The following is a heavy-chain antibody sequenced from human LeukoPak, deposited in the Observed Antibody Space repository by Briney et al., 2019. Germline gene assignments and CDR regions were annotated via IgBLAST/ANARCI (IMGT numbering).Heavy chain of an antibody. D-gene: IGHD2-21*02. CDR1: GYTFTSYA. V-gene: IGHV7-4-1*02. J-gene: IGHJ4*02. CDR3: SSHSFCGGDCYHDY. CDR2: INTNTGNP. Sequence: ASVRVSCKASGYTFTSYAMNWVRQAPGQGLEWMGWINTNTGNPTYAQGFTGRFVFSLDTSVSTAYLQISSLKAEDTAVYYCSSHSFCGGDCYHDYWGQGTLVTVSS.